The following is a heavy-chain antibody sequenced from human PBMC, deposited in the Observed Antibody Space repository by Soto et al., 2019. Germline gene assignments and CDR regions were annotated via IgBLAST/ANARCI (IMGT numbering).Heavy chain of an antibody. CDR1: GGSISSYY. V-gene: IGHV4-59*01. CDR2: IYYSRST. D-gene: IGHD5-18*01. CDR3: ARGVQQLWFDY. J-gene: IGHJ4*02. Sequence: SETLSLTCTVSGGSISSYYWSWIRQPPGKGLEWIGYIYYSRSTNYNPSLKSRVTISVDTSKNQFSLKLSSVTAADTAVYYCARGVQQLWFDYCGQGTLVTVSS.